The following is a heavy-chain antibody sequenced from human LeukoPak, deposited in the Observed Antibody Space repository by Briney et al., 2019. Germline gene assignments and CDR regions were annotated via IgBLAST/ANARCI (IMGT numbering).Heavy chain of an antibody. D-gene: IGHD3-10*01. J-gene: IGHJ4*02. CDR2: IFYSGDT. Sequence: ASETLSLTCVVSGGSIGTYYWSWIRQPPGKGLEWIGNIFYSGDTDYNPSLKSRVTISVDTSKNQFSLKLTSVTAADTAVYYCARRQNYYSSGFIDYWGQGTLVTVSS. V-gene: IGHV4-59*08. CDR1: GGSIGTYY. CDR3: ARRQNYYSSGFIDY.